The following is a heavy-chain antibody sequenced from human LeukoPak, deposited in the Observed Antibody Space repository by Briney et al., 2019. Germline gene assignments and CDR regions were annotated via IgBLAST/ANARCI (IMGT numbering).Heavy chain of an antibody. J-gene: IGHJ4*02. Sequence: PGGSLRLSCAASGFTSSSYWMSWVRQAPGKGLEWVANIKQDGSEKYYVDSVKGRFTISRDNAKNSLYLQMNSLRAEDTAVYYCARDTRDYDYVWGSWYYFDYWGQGTLVTVSS. CDR2: IKQDGSEK. D-gene: IGHD3-16*01. CDR1: GFTSSSYW. CDR3: ARDTRDYDYVWGSWYYFDY. V-gene: IGHV3-7*01.